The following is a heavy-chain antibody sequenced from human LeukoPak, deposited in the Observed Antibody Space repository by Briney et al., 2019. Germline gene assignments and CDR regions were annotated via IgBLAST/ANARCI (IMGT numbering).Heavy chain of an antibody. CDR3: ARIPRGCSGSYCFDY. Sequence: SETLSLTCTVSGGSVSSSNYYWGWIRQPPGKGLEWIGNIYYSGSTYYNPSLKSRVTISVDTSKNQFSLKLSSVTAADTAVYYCARIPRGCSGSYCFDYWGQGTLVTVSS. V-gene: IGHV4-39*01. J-gene: IGHJ4*02. CDR2: IYYSGST. D-gene: IGHD1-26*01. CDR1: GGSVSSSNYY.